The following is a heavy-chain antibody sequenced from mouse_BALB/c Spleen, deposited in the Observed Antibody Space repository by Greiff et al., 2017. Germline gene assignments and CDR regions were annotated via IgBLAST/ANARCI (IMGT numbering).Heavy chain of an antibody. J-gene: IGHJ3*01. CDR2: IDPENGDT. CDR1: GFNIKDYY. D-gene: IGHD2-12*01. V-gene: IGHV14-4*02. Sequence: EVQLQQSGAELVRSGASVKLSCTASGFNIKDYYMHWVKQRPEQGLEWIGWIDPENGDTEYAPKFQGKATMTADTSSNTAYLQLSSLTSEDTAVYYCNADTTGRFAYWGQGTLVTVSA. CDR3: NADTTGRFAY.